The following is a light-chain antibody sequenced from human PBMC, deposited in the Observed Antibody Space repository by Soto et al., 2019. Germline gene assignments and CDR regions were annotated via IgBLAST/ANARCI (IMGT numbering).Light chain of an antibody. J-gene: IGKJ1*01. CDR3: QQANSFPRT. CDR1: QAISTW. V-gene: IGKV1D-12*01. Sequence: DIQMTQSPSSVSASVGDRVTITCRASQAISTWLAWYQQKPGKAPKLLIYAASNLQTGVPSRFSGSGSGTDFTLPLSSLQPEDFATYYCQQANSFPRTFGQGTKVEIK. CDR2: AAS.